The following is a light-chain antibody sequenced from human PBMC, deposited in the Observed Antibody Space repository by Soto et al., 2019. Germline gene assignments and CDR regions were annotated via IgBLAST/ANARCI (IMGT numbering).Light chain of an antibody. Sequence: QSVLTQPPSASGTPGQRVTISCSGSSSNIGSNTVSWYQQLPGAAPNVLIYSDNQRPSGVPDRFSGSKSGTSASLAISGLQSEDEADYYCATWDDSLNGPVVFGGGTKLTVL. CDR1: SSNIGSNT. V-gene: IGLV1-44*01. CDR2: SDN. J-gene: IGLJ2*01. CDR3: ATWDDSLNGPVV.